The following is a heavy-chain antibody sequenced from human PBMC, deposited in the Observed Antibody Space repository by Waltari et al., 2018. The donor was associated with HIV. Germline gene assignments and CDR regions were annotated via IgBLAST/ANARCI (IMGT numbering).Heavy chain of an antibody. V-gene: IGHV3-33*01. D-gene: IGHD6-13*01. CDR1: RFRGSDYG. CDR2: IWYDGSKK. J-gene: IGHJ3*01. CDR3: ARVPFASSWSADSFDV. Sequence: VQLEESGGGVVQPGRSRRPSCPASRFRGSDYGQHWVRQAPGKGLQWLAVIWYDGSKKEYSDSVKGRFTISKDNSKNTLFLQMNSLRVDDTAVYFCARVPFASSWSADSFDVWGPGTRITVSS.